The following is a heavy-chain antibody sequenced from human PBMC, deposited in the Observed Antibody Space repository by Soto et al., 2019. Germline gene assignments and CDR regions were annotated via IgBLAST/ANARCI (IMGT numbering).Heavy chain of an antibody. V-gene: IGHV3-21*01. J-gene: IGHJ4*02. CDR2: ISGNSNYM. CDR1: GFTFSSYS. D-gene: IGHD3-10*01. Sequence: PGGSLRLSCAASGFTFSSYSMNWVRQAPGKGLEWVSSISGNSNYMYYAHSVKCRFTISRDNAKKSLYLQMNSLRAEDTAVYYCAREMIGSRSYDYWGQGILVTVSS. CDR3: AREMIGSRSYDY.